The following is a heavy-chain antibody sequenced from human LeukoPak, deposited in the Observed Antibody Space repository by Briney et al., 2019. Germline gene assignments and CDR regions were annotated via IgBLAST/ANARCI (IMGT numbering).Heavy chain of an antibody. Sequence: GGSLRLSCAASGFTVSSNYMSWVRQAPGKGLEWVSVIYSGGSTYYAESVKGRFTISRDNSKNTLYLQMNSLRAEDTAVYYCAGGGYNYGYGYFDYWGQGTLVTVSS. J-gene: IGHJ4*02. CDR1: GFTVSSNY. V-gene: IGHV3-53*01. CDR2: IYSGGST. CDR3: AGGGYNYGYGYFDY. D-gene: IGHD5-18*01.